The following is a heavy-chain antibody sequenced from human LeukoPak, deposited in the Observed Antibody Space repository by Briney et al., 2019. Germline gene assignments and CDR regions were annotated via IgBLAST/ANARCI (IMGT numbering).Heavy chain of an antibody. CDR3: AKDLVNIWSHYYYGMHI. Sequence: GGSLRLSCAASGFTVTSYAMNWVRQAPGKGLEWVSIISGNGDIRYYADSVEGRFTISRDNSKNTLSLQMNSLRAEDTAVYYCAKDLVNIWSHYYYGMHIWGQGTTVTVSS. CDR1: GFTVTSYA. J-gene: IGHJ6*02. V-gene: IGHV3-23*01. CDR2: ISGNGDIR. D-gene: IGHD2-8*02.